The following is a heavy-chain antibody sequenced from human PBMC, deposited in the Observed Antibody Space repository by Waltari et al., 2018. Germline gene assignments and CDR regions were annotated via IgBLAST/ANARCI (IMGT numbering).Heavy chain of an antibody. CDR3: ARAIRFLEWLLFDY. CDR2: IDYSGST. J-gene: IGHJ4*02. V-gene: IGHV4-59*01. D-gene: IGHD3-3*01. Sequence: QEKLQESGPGPVKPPETLSLNGTASGGSISRDNWGSNRQPPGKGLEWIGYIDYSGSTNYNPSLKSRVTISVDTSKNQFSLKLSSVTAADTAVYYCARAIRFLEWLLFDYWGQGTLVTVSS. CDR1: GGSISRDN.